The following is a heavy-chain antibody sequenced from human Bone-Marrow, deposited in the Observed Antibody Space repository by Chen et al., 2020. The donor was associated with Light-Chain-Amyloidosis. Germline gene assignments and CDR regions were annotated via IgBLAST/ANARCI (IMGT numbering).Heavy chain of an antibody. J-gene: IGHJ4*02. CDR1: GYTFPNYW. V-gene: IGHV5-51*01. D-gene: IGHD5-12*01. Sequence: EVHLEQSGPEVKQPGDSLKISCKGSGYTFPNYWIGWVRQMPGKGLEWMGVIYTDDSDARYSPSFEGQVTISADKSITTAYLQWRSLKASDTAMYYCARRRDGYNFDYWGQGTLVTVSS. CDR3: ARRRDGYNFDY. CDR2: IYTDDSDA.